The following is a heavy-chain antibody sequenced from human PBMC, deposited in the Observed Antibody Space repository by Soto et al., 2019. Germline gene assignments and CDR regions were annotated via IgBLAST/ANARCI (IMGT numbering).Heavy chain of an antibody. Sequence: QVQLVQSGAEVKKPGSSVKVCCKASGGSFGNSAINWVRQTPGQGLEWLGGFIPVYRTLNYAQKFQGRVTITADESTGTAYMTLSSLASDDTAVYYCATGVVWIGYFTVDSWGQGTRVTVSS. CDR2: FIPVYRTL. J-gene: IGHJ4*02. CDR1: GGSFGNSA. CDR3: ATGVVWIGYFTVDS. V-gene: IGHV1-69*01. D-gene: IGHD3-3*01.